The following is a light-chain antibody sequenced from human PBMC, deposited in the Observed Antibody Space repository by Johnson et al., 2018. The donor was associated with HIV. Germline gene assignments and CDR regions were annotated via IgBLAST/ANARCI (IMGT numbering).Light chain of an antibody. CDR1: SSNIGNNY. V-gene: IGLV1-51*01. CDR2: DNN. J-gene: IGLJ1*01. CDR3: GTWDSSLSAGV. Sequence: QAVLTQPPSVSAAPGQKVTISCSGSSSNIGNNYVSWYQQVSGTAPKLLIYDNNKRPSGIPDRFSGSKSGTSATLGIPGLQTGDEAEYYCGTWDSSLSAGVFGTGTKVTVL.